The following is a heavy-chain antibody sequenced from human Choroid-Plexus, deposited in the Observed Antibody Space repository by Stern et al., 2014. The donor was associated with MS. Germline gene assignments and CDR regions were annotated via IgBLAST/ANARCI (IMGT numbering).Heavy chain of an antibody. CDR3: SSSGYYGVEDYFDY. Sequence: QLQLQQSGPGLVKPSATLTLTCTVSGGYTSNYYWSWIRQPPGQGLEWMGYIYYRGNSNYNPSLMRRVTISVEPSTRQFSHKVSSVTAADTAVYYCSSSGYYGVEDYFDYWGPGTLVTVSS. CDR1: GGYTSNYY. D-gene: IGHD3-22*01. J-gene: IGHJ4*02. V-gene: IGHV4-59*01. CDR2: IYYRGNS.